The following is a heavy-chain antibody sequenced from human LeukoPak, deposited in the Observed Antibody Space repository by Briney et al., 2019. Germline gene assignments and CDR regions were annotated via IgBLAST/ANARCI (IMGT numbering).Heavy chain of an antibody. CDR3: ARLGNGDYSYFDY. D-gene: IGHD4-17*01. J-gene: IGHJ4*02. V-gene: IGHV5-51*01. CDR1: GFTFTSYG. CDR2: IYPGDSDT. Sequence: ASVKVSCKASGFTFTSYGVSWVRQMPGKGLEWMGIIYPGDSDTRYSPSFQGQVTISADKSISIVYLQWSSLRASDTAMYYCARLGNGDYSYFDYWGQGTLVTVSS.